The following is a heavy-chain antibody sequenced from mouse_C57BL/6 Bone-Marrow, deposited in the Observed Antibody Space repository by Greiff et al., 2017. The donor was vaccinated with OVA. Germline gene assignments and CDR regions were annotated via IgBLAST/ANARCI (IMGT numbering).Heavy chain of an antibody. CDR2: INPNYGNT. CDR3: AKDGSYGRGFAY. J-gene: IGHJ3*01. D-gene: IGHD1-1*01. Sequence: VQLKQSGPELVKPGASVKISCKASGYSFTDYNMNWVKQSNGKSLEWIGVINPNYGNTSYNQKLQGKATLIVAQSSSKAYMRLNRLTSEDSAVYYCAKDGSYGRGFAYWGQGTLVTVSA. V-gene: IGHV1-39*01. CDR1: GYSFTDYN.